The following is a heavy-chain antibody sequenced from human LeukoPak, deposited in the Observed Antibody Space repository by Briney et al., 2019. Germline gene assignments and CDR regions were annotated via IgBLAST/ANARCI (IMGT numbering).Heavy chain of an antibody. CDR3: ARDPSSAFDI. V-gene: IGHV4-30-4*01. Sequence: SETLSLTCTVSGGSISSGDYYWSWIRQPPGKGLEWIGYIYYSGSTYYNPSLKSRVTISVDTSKNQFSLKLSSVTAAGTAVYYCARDPSSAFDIWGQGTMVTVSS. CDR1: GGSISSGDYY. J-gene: IGHJ3*02. CDR2: IYYSGST.